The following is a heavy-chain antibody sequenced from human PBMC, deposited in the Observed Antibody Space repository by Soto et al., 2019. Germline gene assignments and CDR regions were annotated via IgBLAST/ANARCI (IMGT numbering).Heavy chain of an antibody. D-gene: IGHD2-21*01. CDR2: ISDYNGHT. Sequence: QVQLVQSGAEVKKPGASVKVSCKTSGYTFTNYDIAWLRQAPGQGLEWMGWISDYNGHTNYAQNLQGRINITTDTSTSTAYMDLMSLRSDDAAVYVCARGDAVVVPARFDPWGQGNLVTVSS. J-gene: IGHJ5*02. V-gene: IGHV1-18*01. CDR3: ARGDAVVVPARFDP. CDR1: GYTFTNYD.